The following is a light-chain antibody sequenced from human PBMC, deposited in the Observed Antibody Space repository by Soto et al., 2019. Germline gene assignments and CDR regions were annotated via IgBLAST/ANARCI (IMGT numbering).Light chain of an antibody. Sequence: ENVLTQSPGTLSLSPGEGATLSCRATQSVTSRYFAWYQQKPGQAPRLLIYGISSRATDIPDRFSGSGSGTDYTLTISRLEPEDSGVYYCQQYSTLPHTFGQGTKLEVK. V-gene: IGKV3-20*01. CDR1: QSVTSRY. CDR3: QQYSTLPHT. J-gene: IGKJ2*01. CDR2: GIS.